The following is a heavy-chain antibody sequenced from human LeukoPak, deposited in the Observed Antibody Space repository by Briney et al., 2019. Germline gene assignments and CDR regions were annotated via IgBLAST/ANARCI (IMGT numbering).Heavy chain of an antibody. CDR1: GFTFDDYA. D-gene: IGHD5-12*01. Sequence: GGSLRLSCAASGFTFDDYAMHWVRQAPGKGLEWVSGINWNRGSIGYADSVKGRFTISRDNAKNSLYLQMNSLRAEDTALYYCAKSSSYSGYKGDFDYWGQGTLVTVSS. J-gene: IGHJ4*02. CDR2: INWNRGSI. V-gene: IGHV3-9*01. CDR3: AKSSSYSGYKGDFDY.